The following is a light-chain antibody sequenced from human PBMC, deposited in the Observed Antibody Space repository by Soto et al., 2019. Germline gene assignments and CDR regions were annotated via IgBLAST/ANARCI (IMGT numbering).Light chain of an antibody. Sequence: EIVLTQSPGTLSLSPGERATLSCRASLSITSNFLAWYQQKPGQAPRLLLYDASKRATGIPDRFSGSGSGTDFTLTISRLEPEDSAVYYCQQYGSSVWTFGQGTRVEIK. CDR2: DAS. CDR1: LSITSNF. J-gene: IGKJ1*01. V-gene: IGKV3-20*01. CDR3: QQYGSSVWT.